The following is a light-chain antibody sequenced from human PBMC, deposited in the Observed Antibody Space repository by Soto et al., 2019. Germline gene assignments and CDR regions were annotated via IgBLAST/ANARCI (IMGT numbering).Light chain of an antibody. CDR3: QQYNNWPLT. CDR2: GAS. Sequence: ETVLTQSPGTLSLSPGERATLSCRASQSVGGSFLAWYQQRPGQAPRLLIYGASSRATGIPVRFSGSGSGTEFTLTISSLQSEDFAVYYCQQYNNWPLTVGQGTRLEIK. V-gene: IGKV3-15*01. CDR1: QSVGGS. J-gene: IGKJ5*01.